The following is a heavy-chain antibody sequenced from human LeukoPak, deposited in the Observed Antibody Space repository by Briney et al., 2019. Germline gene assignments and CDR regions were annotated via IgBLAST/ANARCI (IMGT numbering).Heavy chain of an antibody. J-gene: IGHJ4*02. V-gene: IGHV3-23*01. CDR3: AKDLGRYRNNYFDY. D-gene: IGHD1-26*01. Sequence: GGSLRPSRAASGFTFNSYAMSWVRQAPEKGLEWVATISGSGGGTYYADSVKGRFTISRDDSKNTLYLQMNSLRAEDTAVYYCAKDLGRYRNNYFDYWGQGTLVTVSS. CDR2: ISGSGGGT. CDR1: GFTFNSYA.